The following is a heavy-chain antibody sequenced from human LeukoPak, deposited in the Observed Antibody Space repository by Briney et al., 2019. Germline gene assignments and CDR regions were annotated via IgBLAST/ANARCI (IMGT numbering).Heavy chain of an antibody. V-gene: IGHV3-48*01. J-gene: IGHJ4*02. D-gene: IGHD3-9*01. CDR2: ISSSSSTI. Sequence: GGSLRLSCAASGFTFSSYSMNWVRQAPGKGLEWVSYISSSSSTIYYADSVKGRFTISRDNAKNSLYLQMNSLRAEDTAVYYCAKGANYDILTGYSDLFDYWGQGTLVTVSS. CDR1: GFTFSSYS. CDR3: AKGANYDILTGYSDLFDY.